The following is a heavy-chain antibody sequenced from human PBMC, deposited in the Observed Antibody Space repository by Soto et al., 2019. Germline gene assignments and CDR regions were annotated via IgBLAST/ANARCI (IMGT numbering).Heavy chain of an antibody. D-gene: IGHD2-15*01. V-gene: IGHV3-23*01. J-gene: IGHJ4*02. Sequence: GGSLRLSCAASGFTFSSYAMSWVRQAPGKGLEWVSAISGSGGSTYYADSVKGRFTISRDNSKNTLYLQMNSLRAEDTAVYYCAKIKSVVAAKVIQPVDYWGKGTLVTVSS. CDR2: ISGSGGST. CDR1: GFTFSSYA. CDR3: AKIKSVVAAKVIQPVDY.